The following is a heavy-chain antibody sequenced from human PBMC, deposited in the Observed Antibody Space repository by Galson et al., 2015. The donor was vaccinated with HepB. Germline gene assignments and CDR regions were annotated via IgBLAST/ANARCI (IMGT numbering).Heavy chain of an antibody. CDR2: IYYSGST. J-gene: IGHJ4*02. CDR1: GGSISSSSYY. CDR3: ARRVGWDHSSSPSHFDY. D-gene: IGHD6-13*01. V-gene: IGHV4-39*01. Sequence: SETLSLTCTVSGGSISSSSYYWGWIRQPPGKGLEWIGSIYYSGSTYYNPSLKSRVTISVDTSKNQFSLKLSSVTAADTAVYYCARRVGWDHSSSPSHFDYWGQGTLVTVSS.